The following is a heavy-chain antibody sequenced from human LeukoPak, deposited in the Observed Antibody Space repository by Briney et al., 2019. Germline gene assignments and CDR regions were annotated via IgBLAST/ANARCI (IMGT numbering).Heavy chain of an antibody. V-gene: IGHV3-23*01. D-gene: IGHD3-22*01. CDR3: ARPHYSDTSGYYDC. CDR2: ISGSGGST. Sequence: GGSPRLSCAASGFTFSSYAMSWVRQAPGKGLEWVSAISGSGGSTYYADSVKGRFTISRDNAKNSLYLQMDSLRAEDTAVYYCARPHYSDTSGYYDCWGQGTLVTVSS. CDR1: GFTFSSYA. J-gene: IGHJ4*02.